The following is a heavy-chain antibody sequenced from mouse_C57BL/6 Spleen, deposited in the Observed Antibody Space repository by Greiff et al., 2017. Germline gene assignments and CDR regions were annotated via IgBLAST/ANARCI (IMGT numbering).Heavy chain of an antibody. CDR1: GFSLTSYG. Sequence: VQRVESGPGLVAPSPSLSITCTVSGFSLTSYGVSWVRQPPGKGLEWLGVIWGDGSTNYHSALISRLGIRKDNSKSQVFLKLSSLQTDDTAPYYCAKHYYSSSYTMVDWGQGTSGTVSS. J-gene: IGHJ4*01. CDR2: IWGDGST. D-gene: IGHD1-1*01. V-gene: IGHV2-3*01. CDR3: AKHYYSSSYTMVD.